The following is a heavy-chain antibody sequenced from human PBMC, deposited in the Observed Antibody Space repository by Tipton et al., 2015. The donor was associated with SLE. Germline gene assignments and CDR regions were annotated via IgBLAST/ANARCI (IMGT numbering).Heavy chain of an antibody. CDR1: GASINSGDYY. CDR3: AREGAKKTLVRGIKISCQYRDV. Sequence: TLSLTCTVSGASINSGDYYWTWLRQPAGKGLEWIGRIYTTGTTNYNPSLKSRVTISVATPRDQFSLKVSSVTAADTAVYYCAREGAKKTLVRGIKISCQYRDVCGKGTAVTVSS. D-gene: IGHD3-10*01. J-gene: IGHJ6*03. V-gene: IGHV4-61*02. CDR2: IYTTGTT.